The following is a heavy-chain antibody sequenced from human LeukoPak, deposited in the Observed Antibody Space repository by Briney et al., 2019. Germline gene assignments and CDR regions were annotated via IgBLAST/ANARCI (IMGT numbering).Heavy chain of an antibody. Sequence: PSETLSLTCSVSGASIRDYYWGWIRQPPGKALEWIGYIYYSGSTNYNPSLKSRVTISVDASKNQFSLKLSSVTAADTAVYYCAKTVTGYWYFDLWGRGTLVTVSS. J-gene: IGHJ2*01. CDR3: AKTVTGYWYFDL. V-gene: IGHV4-59*08. D-gene: IGHD6-19*01. CDR1: GASIRDYY. CDR2: IYYSGST.